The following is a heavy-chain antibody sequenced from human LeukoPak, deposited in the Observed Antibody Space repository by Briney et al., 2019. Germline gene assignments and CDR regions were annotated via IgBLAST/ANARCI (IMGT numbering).Heavy chain of an antibody. V-gene: IGHV4-4*02. CDR2: IYHSGST. Sequence: SETLSLTCAVSGGSISSSNWWSWVRQPPGKGLEWIGEIYHSGSTNYNLSLKSRVTISVDKSKNQFSLKLSSVTAADTAVYYCARVLYSSGWLYYGMDVWGQGTTVTVSS. CDR3: ARVLYSSGWLYYGMDV. CDR1: GGSISSSNW. D-gene: IGHD6-19*01. J-gene: IGHJ6*02.